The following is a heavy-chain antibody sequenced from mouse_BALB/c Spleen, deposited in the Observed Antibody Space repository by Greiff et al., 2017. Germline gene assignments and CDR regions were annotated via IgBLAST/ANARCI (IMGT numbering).Heavy chain of an antibody. Sequence: VQLPQSGAELVKPGASVKLSCTASGFNIKDTYMHWVKQRPEQGLEWIGRIDPANGNTKYDPKFQGKATITADTSSNTAYLQLSSLTSEDTAVYYCARRYDEYYYAMDYWGQGTSVTVSS. CDR1: GFNIKDTY. CDR2: IDPANGNT. CDR3: ARRYDEYYYAMDY. V-gene: IGHV14-3*02. J-gene: IGHJ4*01. D-gene: IGHD2-14*01.